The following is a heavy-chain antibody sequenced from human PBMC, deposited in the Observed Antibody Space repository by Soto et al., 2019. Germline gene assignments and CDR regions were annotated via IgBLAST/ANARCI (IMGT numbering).Heavy chain of an antibody. V-gene: IGHV4-30-2*01. CDR2: IYYSGTA. CDR1: SGSISSHGHA. CDR3: ARATFGVDVSMDV. D-gene: IGHD3-3*01. J-gene: IGHJ6*02. Sequence: QLQLQESGSGLVKPSQNLSLTCAVFSGSISSHGHAWSWIRQPPGKGLEWIGYIYYSGTAYYNPSLKSRVTISADRSKNPFSLNLSSVTAADTAIYYCARATFGVDVSMDVGGQGATVPVSS.